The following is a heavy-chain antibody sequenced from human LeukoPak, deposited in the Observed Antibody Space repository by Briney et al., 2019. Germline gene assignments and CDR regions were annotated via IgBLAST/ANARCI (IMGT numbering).Heavy chain of an antibody. CDR1: GFTFSSYS. CDR3: ARDILTGYYDYGMDV. Sequence: GGSLRLSCAASGFTFSSYSMNWVRQASGKGLEWVSSISSSSSYIYYADSVKGRFTISRDNAKNSLYLQMNSLRAEDTAVYYCARDILTGYYDYGMDVWGQGTTVTVSS. CDR2: ISSSSSYI. J-gene: IGHJ6*02. V-gene: IGHV3-21*01. D-gene: IGHD3-9*01.